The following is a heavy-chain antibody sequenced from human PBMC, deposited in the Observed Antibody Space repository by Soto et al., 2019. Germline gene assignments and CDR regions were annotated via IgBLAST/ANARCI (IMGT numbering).Heavy chain of an antibody. CDR2: IYYSGSR. CDR3: AKESGGYDSSTRYGLDV. V-gene: IGHV4-31*03. CDR1: GGSINTVGYY. J-gene: IGHJ6*02. Sequence: SETLSLTCSVSGGSINTVGYYWTWIRQQPGKGLEWIGYIYYSGSRDYNPSLKSRVSMSVDASKNQFCLNLTSVAAADTAVYYCAKESGGYDSSTRYGLDVWGQGTTVTVSS. D-gene: IGHD6-25*01.